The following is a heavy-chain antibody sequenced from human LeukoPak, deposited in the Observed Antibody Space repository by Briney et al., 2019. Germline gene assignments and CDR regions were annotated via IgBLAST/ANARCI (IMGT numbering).Heavy chain of an antibody. CDR3: AKESGGSYYFDY. D-gene: IGHD1-26*01. CDR1: GFTFSDYY. J-gene: IGHJ4*02. Sequence: PGGSLRLSCAASGFTFSDYYMSWVRQAPGKGLEWVSAISGSGGSTYYADSVKGRFTISRDNSKNTLYLQMNSLRAEDTAVYYCAKESGGSYYFDYWGQGTLVTVSS. CDR2: ISGSGGST. V-gene: IGHV3-23*01.